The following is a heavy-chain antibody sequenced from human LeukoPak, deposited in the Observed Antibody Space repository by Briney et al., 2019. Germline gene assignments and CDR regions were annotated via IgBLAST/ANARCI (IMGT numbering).Heavy chain of an antibody. CDR2: IWYDGSNK. Sequence: GGSLRLSCAASGFTFSSYGMHWVRQAPGKGLEGVAVIWYDGSNKYYADSVKGRFTISRDNSKNTLYLQMNSLRAEDTAVYYCARDPPYSSGWPSFDYWGQGTLVTVSS. CDR3: ARDPPYSSGWPSFDY. CDR1: GFTFSSYG. D-gene: IGHD6-19*01. J-gene: IGHJ4*02. V-gene: IGHV3-33*01.